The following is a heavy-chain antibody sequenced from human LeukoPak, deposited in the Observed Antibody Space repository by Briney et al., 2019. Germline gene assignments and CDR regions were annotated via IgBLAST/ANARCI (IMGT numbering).Heavy chain of an antibody. Sequence: ASVKVSCKASGYTFTSYGISWVRQAPGQGLEWMGWISAYNGNTNYAQKLQGRVTMTTDTSTSTAYMELRSLGSDDTAVYYCARDDSNMGYCTNGVCYYLDYWGQGTLVTVSS. CDR2: ISAYNGNT. J-gene: IGHJ4*02. CDR1: GYTFTSYG. CDR3: ARDDSNMGYCTNGVCYYLDY. D-gene: IGHD2-8*01. V-gene: IGHV1-18*01.